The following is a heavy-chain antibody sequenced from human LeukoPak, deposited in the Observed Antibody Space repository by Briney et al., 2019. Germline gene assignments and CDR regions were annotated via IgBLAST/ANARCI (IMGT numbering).Heavy chain of an antibody. V-gene: IGHV4-34*01. D-gene: IGHD6-19*01. Sequence: PSETLSLTCAVYGGSFSGYYWSWIRQPPGKGLEWIGEINHSGGTNYNPSLKSRVTISVDTSKNQFSLKLSSVTAADTAVYYCARDPYSRGFFDHWGQGTLATVSS. CDR1: GGSFSGYY. CDR3: ARDPYSRGFFDH. CDR2: INHSGGT. J-gene: IGHJ4*02.